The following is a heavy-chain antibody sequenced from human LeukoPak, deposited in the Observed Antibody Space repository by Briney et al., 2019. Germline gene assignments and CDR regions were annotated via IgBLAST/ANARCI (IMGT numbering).Heavy chain of an antibody. J-gene: IGHJ4*02. CDR2: ISAYNGNT. CDR3: VRDQYDFWSGSPHFDY. CDR1: GYTFTSYG. Sequence: GASVKVSCKASGYTFTSYGISWVRQAPGQGLEWMGRISAYNGNTNYAQKLQGRVTMTTDTPTSTAYMELRSLRSDDTAVYYCVRDQYDFWSGSPHFDYWGQGTLVTVSS. D-gene: IGHD3-3*01. V-gene: IGHV1-18*04.